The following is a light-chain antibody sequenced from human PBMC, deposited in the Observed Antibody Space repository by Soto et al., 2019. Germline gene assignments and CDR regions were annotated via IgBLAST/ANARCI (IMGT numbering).Light chain of an antibody. CDR2: EVS. V-gene: IGLV2-14*03. J-gene: IGLJ1*01. CDR3: SSYTTSSTRV. Sequence: QSALAQPASVSGSPGQSITISCTGTSSDVGAYDFVSWYQQHPDKAPKLMIYEVSNRPSGVSYRFSGSKSVNTATLTISGLQDEDEADYYCSSYTTSSTRVFGTGTKVTVL. CDR1: SSDVGAYDF.